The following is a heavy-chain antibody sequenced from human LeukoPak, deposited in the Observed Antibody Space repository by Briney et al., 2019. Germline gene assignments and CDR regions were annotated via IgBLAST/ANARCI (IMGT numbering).Heavy chain of an antibody. D-gene: IGHD3-3*01. J-gene: IGHJ4*02. CDR3: ARFTIFGVDD. CDR1: GGSISSGSYY. V-gene: IGHV4-61*02. CDR2: IYTSGST. Sequence: SQTLSLTCTVSGGSISSGSYYWSWIRQPAGKGLEWIGRIYTSGSTNYNPSLKSRVTISVDTSKNQFSLKLSSVTAADTAVYYCARFTIFGVDDWGQGTLVTVSS.